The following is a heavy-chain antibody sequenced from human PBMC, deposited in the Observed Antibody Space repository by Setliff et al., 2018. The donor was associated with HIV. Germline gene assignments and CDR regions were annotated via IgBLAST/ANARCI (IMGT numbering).Heavy chain of an antibody. V-gene: IGHV4-4*07. J-gene: IGHJ5*02. CDR3: ARCRLNGGFNL. Sequence: PSETLSLTCTVSGGSISGYYWSWIRQSAGKGLQWIGDIYSSGRTNYNPSLKSRVTISLDTSKNQFDLKLSSVTAADTAVYYCARCRLNGGFNLWGQGQWSPSPQ. D-gene: IGHD7-27*01. CDR2: IYSSGRT. CDR1: GGSISGYY.